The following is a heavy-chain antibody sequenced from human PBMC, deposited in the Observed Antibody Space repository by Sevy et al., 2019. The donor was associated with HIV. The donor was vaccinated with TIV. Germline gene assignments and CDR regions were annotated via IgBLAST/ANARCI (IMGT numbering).Heavy chain of an antibody. Sequence: SETLSLTCAVSGYSISSGYYWGWIRQPTGKGLEWIGSIYHGGSTYYNPSLKSRVTISVDTSKNQFSLKLSSVTAADTAVYYCARARYYDSSAYYYFDYWGQGTLVTVSS. CDR1: GYSISSGYY. D-gene: IGHD3-22*01. CDR2: IYHGGST. J-gene: IGHJ4*02. CDR3: ARARYYDSSAYYYFDY. V-gene: IGHV4-38-2*01.